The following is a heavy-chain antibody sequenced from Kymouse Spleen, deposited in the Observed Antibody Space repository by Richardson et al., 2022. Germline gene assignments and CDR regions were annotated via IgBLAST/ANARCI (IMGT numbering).Heavy chain of an antibody. V-gene: IGHV3-73*02. Sequence: EVQLVESGGGLVQPGGSLKLSCAASGFTFSGSAMHWVRQASGKGLEWVGRIRSKANSYATAYAASVKGRFTISRDDSKNTAYLQMNSLKTEDTAVYYCTSELTGCDYWGQGTLVTVSS. CDR1: GFTFSGSA. J-gene: IGHJ4*02. D-gene: IGHD7-27*02. CDR2: IRSKANSYAT. CDR3: TSELTGCDY.